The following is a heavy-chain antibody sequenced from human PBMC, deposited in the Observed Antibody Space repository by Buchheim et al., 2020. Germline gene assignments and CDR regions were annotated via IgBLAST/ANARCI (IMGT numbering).Heavy chain of an antibody. CDR2: IYSGGST. J-gene: IGHJ4*02. V-gene: IGHV3-66*02. Sequence: EVQLVESGGGLVQPGGSLRLSCAASGFTVSSNYMSWVRQAPGKGLEWVSVIYSGGSTYYADSVKGRFTISRDNSKNTLYLQMNSLRAEDTAVYYCARDHFIAALSVNDYWGQGTL. CDR3: ARDHFIAALSVNDY. D-gene: IGHD6-6*01. CDR1: GFTVSSNY.